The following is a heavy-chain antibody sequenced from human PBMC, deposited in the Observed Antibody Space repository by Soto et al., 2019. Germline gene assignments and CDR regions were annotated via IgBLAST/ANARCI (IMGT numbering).Heavy chain of an antibody. Sequence: QVQLVESGGGVVQPGKSLSLSCVASGFSFSSYVIHWVRQAPGKGLEWLAVISYDGTTKYYADSVKSRFTISGDKSKNTLYLQMNSLRPEDTAMYYCARDRFPGGVYYFDYWGQGTLVTVSA. CDR2: ISYDGTTK. CDR1: GFSFSSYV. D-gene: IGHD3-16*01. V-gene: IGHV3-30-3*01. J-gene: IGHJ4*02. CDR3: ARDRFPGGVYYFDY.